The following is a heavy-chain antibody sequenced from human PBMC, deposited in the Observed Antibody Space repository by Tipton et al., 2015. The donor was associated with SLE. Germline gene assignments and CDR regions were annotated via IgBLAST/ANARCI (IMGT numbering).Heavy chain of an antibody. V-gene: IGHV3-30*04. CDR2: ISYDGSNK. Sequence: SLRLSCAASGFTFSSYAMHWVRQAPGKRMEWVAVISYDGSNKYYADSVKGRFTISRDNSKNTLYLQMDSLRAEDTAVYYCAPVRTVCFGIDVWGQGTTVTVSS. CDR3: APVRTVCFGIDV. CDR1: GFTFSSYA. J-gene: IGHJ6*02. D-gene: IGHD4-17*01.